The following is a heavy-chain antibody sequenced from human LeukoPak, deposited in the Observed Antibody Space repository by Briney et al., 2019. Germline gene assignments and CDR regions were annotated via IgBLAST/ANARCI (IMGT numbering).Heavy chain of an antibody. CDR1: GYSISSGYY. Sequence: PSETLSLTCTVSGYSISSGYYWGWIRQPPGKGLEWIGSIYHSGSTNYNPSLKSRVTVSVDTSKNQFSLKLSSVTAADTAVYYCARTCLRYGSGSYYSYYYYMDVWGKGTTVTVSS. D-gene: IGHD3-10*01. CDR2: IYHSGST. CDR3: ARTCLRYGSGSYYSYYYYMDV. V-gene: IGHV4-38-2*02. J-gene: IGHJ6*03.